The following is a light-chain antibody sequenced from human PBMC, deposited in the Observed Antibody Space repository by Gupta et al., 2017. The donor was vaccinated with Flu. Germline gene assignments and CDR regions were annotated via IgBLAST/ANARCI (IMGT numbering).Light chain of an antibody. CDR2: EAD. Sequence: QSVTSCWSGTRSDVGYILVSWNQQHPDKATKLIIYEADRRPSGVSNRFSGSKCGNTASLTIAGLQAEDEADYYCCSDADSVDVIFGGGTKLTVL. J-gene: IGLJ2*01. V-gene: IGLV2-23*01. CDR1: RSDVGYIL. CDR3: CSDADSVDVI.